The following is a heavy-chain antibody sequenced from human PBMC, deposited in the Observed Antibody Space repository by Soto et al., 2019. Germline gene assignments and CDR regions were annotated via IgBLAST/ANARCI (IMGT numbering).Heavy chain of an antibody. J-gene: IGHJ5*02. CDR3: AKGYYGSGSYFTLGFDP. V-gene: IGHV3-23*01. CDR2: ISGGGGST. D-gene: IGHD3-10*01. Sequence: GGSLRLSCSASGFTFRSYAMSWVRQAPGKGLQWVSAISGGGGSTYYTDSVKGRFTMSRDNSQNTLYLQMNSLRAEDTAVYYCAKGYYGSGSYFTLGFDPWGQGTPVTVSS. CDR1: GFTFRSYA.